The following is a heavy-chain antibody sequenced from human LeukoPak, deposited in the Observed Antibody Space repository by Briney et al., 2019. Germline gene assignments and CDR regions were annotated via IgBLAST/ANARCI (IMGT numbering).Heavy chain of an antibody. CDR1: GFTFSNYW. CDR2: IKPDGSEK. V-gene: IGHV3-7*01. D-gene: IGHD7-27*01. J-gene: IGHJ4*02. CDR3: ARDYVWGSSESDY. Sequence: GGSLRLSCAASGFTFSNYWMTWFRQAPGKGLEWVGNIKPDGSEKYYVDSVKGRFTISRDNAKNSLFLQMSSLRVEDTAIYYCARDYVWGSSESDYWGQGTLVTVSS.